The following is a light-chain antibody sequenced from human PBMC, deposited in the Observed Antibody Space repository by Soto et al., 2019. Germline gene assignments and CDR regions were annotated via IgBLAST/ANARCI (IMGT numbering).Light chain of an antibody. CDR2: DVC. V-gene: IGLV2-14*01. CDR3: SSFTGSSTYV. Sequence: QSALTQPASVSGSPGQSITISCTGTSSDIGAYNYVSWYQQHPGKAPKLMIYDVCYRPSGVSNRFAGSKSGNTASLTISGLQAEDEADYFCSSFTGSSTYVFGTGTKLTVL. CDR1: SSDIGAYNY. J-gene: IGLJ1*01.